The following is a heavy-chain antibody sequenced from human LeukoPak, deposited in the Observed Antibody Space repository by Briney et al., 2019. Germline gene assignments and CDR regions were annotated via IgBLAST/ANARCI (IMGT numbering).Heavy chain of an antibody. V-gene: IGHV3-7*01. CDR2: IKQDGSEK. J-gene: IGHJ4*02. CDR1: GFTFSSYW. Sequence: GGSLRLSCAASGFTFSSYWMSWVRQAPGKGLEWVANIKQDGSEKYYVDSVKGRFTISRDNAKNSLYLQMNSLRAEDTAVYYCARDHMITFGGVIVSPPYYFDYWGQGTLVTVSS. CDR3: ARDHMITFGGVIVSPPYYFDY. D-gene: IGHD3-16*02.